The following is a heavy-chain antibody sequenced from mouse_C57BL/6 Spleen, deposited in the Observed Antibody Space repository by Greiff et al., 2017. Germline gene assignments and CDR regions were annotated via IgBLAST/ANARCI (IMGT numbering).Heavy chain of an antibody. V-gene: IGHV1-80*01. CDR3: ARRWLQYAMDY. CDR2: IYPGDGDT. J-gene: IGHJ4*01. D-gene: IGHD2-3*01. Sequence: VQLQESGAELVKPGASVKISCKASGYAFSSYWMNWVKQRPGKGLEWIGQIYPGDGDTNYNGKFKGKATLTADKSSSTAYMQLSSLTSEDSAVYFCARRWLQYAMDYWGQGTSATVSS. CDR1: GYAFSSYW.